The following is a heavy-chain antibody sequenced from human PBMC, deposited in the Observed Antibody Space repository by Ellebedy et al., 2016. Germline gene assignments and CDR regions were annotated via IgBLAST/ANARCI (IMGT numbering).Heavy chain of an antibody. CDR1: GYSFTSYW. CDR2: IYPGDSDT. Sequence: GESLKISXKGSGYSFTSYWIGWVRQMPGKGLKWMGIIYPGDSDTRYSPSFQGQVTISADKSISTAYLQWSSLKASDTAMYYCARATYDFWSGSGFDYWGQGTLVTVSS. D-gene: IGHD3-3*01. CDR3: ARATYDFWSGSGFDY. J-gene: IGHJ4*02. V-gene: IGHV5-51*01.